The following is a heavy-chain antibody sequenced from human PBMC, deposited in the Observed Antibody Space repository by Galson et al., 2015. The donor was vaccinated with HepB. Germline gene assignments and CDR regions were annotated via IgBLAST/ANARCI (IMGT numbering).Heavy chain of an antibody. CDR1: GFTFSHYS. CDR3: ARERSISAAEVRFDS. V-gene: IGHV3-48*02. D-gene: IGHD6-13*01. J-gene: IGHJ5*01. CDR2: ISGSSRTI. Sequence: SLRLSCAASGFTFSHYSMNWVRQAPGKGLEWVSYISGSSRTIYYADSVKGRFTISRDNAKKSLYLQISSLRDEDTAVYYCARERSISAAEVRFDSWGQGTLVTVSS.